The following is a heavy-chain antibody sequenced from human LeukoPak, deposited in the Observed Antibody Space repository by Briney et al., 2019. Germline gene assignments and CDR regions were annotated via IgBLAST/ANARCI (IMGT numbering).Heavy chain of an antibody. V-gene: IGHV3-7*03. CDR2: IKQDGSEK. D-gene: IGHD3-10*01. J-gene: IGHJ4*02. CDR1: GLTFSSYW. Sequence: PGGPLRLSCAASGLTFSSYWMSWVRQAPGKGLEWVANIKQDGSEKYYVDSVKGRFTISRDNAKNSLYLQMNSLRAEDTAVYYCARDYYGSGSYLDYWGQGTLVTVSS. CDR3: ARDYYGSGSYLDY.